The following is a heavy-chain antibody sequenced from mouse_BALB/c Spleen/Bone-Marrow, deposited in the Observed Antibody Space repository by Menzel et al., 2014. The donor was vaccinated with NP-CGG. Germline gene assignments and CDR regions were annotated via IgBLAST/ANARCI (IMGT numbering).Heavy chain of an antibody. V-gene: IGHV1S81*02. CDR2: INPSNGGT. CDR1: GYTFTSYY. J-gene: IGHJ4*01. CDR3: TRYTYGDYPYYYAMDY. Sequence: QVQLKESGAELVKPGASVKLSCKASGYTFTSYYMYWVKQRPGQGLEWIGGINPSNGGTNFNEKFKSKATLTVDKSSSAAYMQLGSPTSEDSAVYYCTRYTYGDYPYYYAMDYWGQGTSVTVSS. D-gene: IGHD2-13*01.